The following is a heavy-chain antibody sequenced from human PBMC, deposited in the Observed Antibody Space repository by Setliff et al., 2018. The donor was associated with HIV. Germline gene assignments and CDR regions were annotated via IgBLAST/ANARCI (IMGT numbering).Heavy chain of an antibody. Sequence: ASVKVSCKASGYILTSYYMHWLRQVPGQGLEWMGIVDPSGGSTHYAQKFEGRVTMTRDTSTSTFHMELSSPTSEDRAIYYCARDGRAVTSLMVVVSLKNGMDVWGQGTTVTVSS. J-gene: IGHJ6*02. D-gene: IGHD3-22*01. CDR1: GYILTSYY. CDR3: ARDGRAVTSLMVVVSLKNGMDV. CDR2: VDPSGGST. V-gene: IGHV1-46*01.